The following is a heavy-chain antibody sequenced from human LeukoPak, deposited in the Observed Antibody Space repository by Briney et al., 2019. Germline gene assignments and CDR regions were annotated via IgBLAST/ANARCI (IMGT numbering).Heavy chain of an antibody. Sequence: GGSVRLSCAASGFTFSTYAMSWVRQAPGKGLEWVSGISGSAARTYYADSMKGRFTISRDNSKNTLYLQMDSLRAEDTAVYYCAKQGSSAWTRFDPWGQGTLVTVSS. CDR1: GFTFSTYA. J-gene: IGHJ5*02. CDR3: AKQGSSAWTRFDP. CDR2: ISGSAART. D-gene: IGHD3-10*01. V-gene: IGHV3-23*01.